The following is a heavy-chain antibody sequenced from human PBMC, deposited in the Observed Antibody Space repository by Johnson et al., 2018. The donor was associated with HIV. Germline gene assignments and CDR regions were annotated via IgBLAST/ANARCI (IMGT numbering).Heavy chain of an antibody. CDR1: GFTFSSYA. CDR2: ISGSGGTT. Sequence: VPLVESAGGVIKPGGSLSISCSATGFTFSSYAMSWVRQAPGKGLEWVSAISGSGGTTYYADSVKGRFTISRANSRNTLFLQMSSLRVDDTALYFCVKENHFYDSSGDPSDAFDMWGQGTRVTVSS. D-gene: IGHD3-22*01. J-gene: IGHJ3*02. V-gene: IGHV3-23*04. CDR3: VKENHFYDSSGDPSDAFDM.